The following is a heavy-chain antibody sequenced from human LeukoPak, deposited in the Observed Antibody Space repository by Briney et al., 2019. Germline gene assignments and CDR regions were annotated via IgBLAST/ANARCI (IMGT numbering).Heavy chain of an antibody. CDR2: ISGSGGST. CDR1: GFTFSSYA. CDR3: AKGDYYDSSGYYSGYYFDY. J-gene: IGHJ4*02. V-gene: IGHV3-23*01. D-gene: IGHD3-22*01. Sequence: GGFLRLSCAASGFTFSSYAMSWVRQAPGKGLEWVSAISGSGGSTYYADSVKGRFTISRDNSKNTLYLQMNSLRAEDTAVYYCAKGDYYDSSGYYSGYYFDYWGQGTLVTVSS.